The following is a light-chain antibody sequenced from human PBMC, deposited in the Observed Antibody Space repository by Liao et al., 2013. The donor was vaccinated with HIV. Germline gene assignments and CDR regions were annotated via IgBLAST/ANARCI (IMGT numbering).Light chain of an antibody. CDR3: QVWDSSSDHWV. V-gene: IGLV3-1*01. Sequence: SYELTQPPSVSVSPGQTATITCSGDKLGHKSVCWYQQKPGQAPVLVIYYNSDRPSGIPERFSGSNSGNTATLTISRVEAGDEADYYCQVWDSSSDHWVFGGGTKLTVL. CDR2: YNS. J-gene: IGLJ3*02. CDR1: KLGHKS.